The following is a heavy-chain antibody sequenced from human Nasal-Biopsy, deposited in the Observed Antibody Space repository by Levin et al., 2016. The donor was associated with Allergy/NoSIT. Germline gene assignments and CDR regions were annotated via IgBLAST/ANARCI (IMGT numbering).Heavy chain of an antibody. CDR1: GYTFTAYY. CDR2: INPSSGGT. D-gene: IGHD3-10*01. V-gene: IGHV1-2*04. J-gene: IGHJ3*01. Sequence: ASVKVSCKASGYTFTAYYIHWVRQAPGQGLEYMGWINPSSGGTHYPQKFQGWVTMTRDTSINTAYMELSTLKSDDTALYYCARDRGSPDSFNLWGQGTMVTVSS. CDR3: ARDRGSPDSFNL.